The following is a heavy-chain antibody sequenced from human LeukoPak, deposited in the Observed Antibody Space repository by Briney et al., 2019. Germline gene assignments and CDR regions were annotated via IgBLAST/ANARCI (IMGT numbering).Heavy chain of an antibody. J-gene: IGHJ4*02. V-gene: IGHV3-73*01. CDR3: TRQPYDYVWGSYRYLDYFDY. CDR1: GFTFSGPA. D-gene: IGHD3-16*02. Sequence: PGGSLRLSCAASGFTFSGPAMHWVRQASGKGLEWVGRIRSKANSYATAYAASVKGRFTISRDDSKNTAYLQMNSLKTEDTAVYYCTRQPYDYVWGSYRYLDYFDYWGQGTLVTVSS. CDR2: IRSKANSYAT.